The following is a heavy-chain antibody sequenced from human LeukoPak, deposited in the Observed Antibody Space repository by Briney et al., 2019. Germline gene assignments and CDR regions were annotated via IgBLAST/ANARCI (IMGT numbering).Heavy chain of an antibody. CDR1: GFTFSSYS. CDR2: ISSSSSYI. D-gene: IGHD3-3*01. V-gene: IGHV3-21*01. Sequence: GGSLRLSCAASGFTFSSYSMNWVRQAPGKGLEWVSSISSSSSYIYYADSVKGRFTISRDNAKNSLYLQMNSLRAEGTAVYYCARAERTIFDYWGQGTLVTVSS. J-gene: IGHJ4*02. CDR3: ARAERTIFDY.